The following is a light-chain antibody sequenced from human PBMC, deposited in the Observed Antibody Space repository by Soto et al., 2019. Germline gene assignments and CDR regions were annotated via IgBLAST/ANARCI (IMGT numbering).Light chain of an antibody. J-gene: IGKJ5*01. CDR2: DAS. Sequence: EILMTQSPGTLSVAPGERVTMSCMSSQGMSRKLAWYQHKPGQAPRLLIYDASNRATGIPDRFSGGGSGTDFTLTISRLEPEDFAVYHCQQYGSSPLITFGQGTRLEI. CDR1: QGMSRK. V-gene: IGKV3-20*01. CDR3: QQYGSSPLIT.